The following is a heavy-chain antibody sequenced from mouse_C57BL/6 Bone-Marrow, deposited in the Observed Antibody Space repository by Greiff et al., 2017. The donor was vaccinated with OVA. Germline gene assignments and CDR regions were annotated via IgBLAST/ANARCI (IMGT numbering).Heavy chain of an antibody. D-gene: IGHD1-1*01. CDR1: GYTFTSYW. Sequence: QVQLQQPGAELVKPGASVKMSCKASGYTFTSYWITWVKQRPGQGLEWIGDIYPGSGSTNYNEKFKSKATLTVDTSSSTAYMQLSSLTSEDSAVYYCAREIYYYGSSYPSFAYWGQGTLVTVSA. CDR2: IYPGSGST. CDR3: AREIYYYGSSYPSFAY. V-gene: IGHV1-55*01. J-gene: IGHJ3*01.